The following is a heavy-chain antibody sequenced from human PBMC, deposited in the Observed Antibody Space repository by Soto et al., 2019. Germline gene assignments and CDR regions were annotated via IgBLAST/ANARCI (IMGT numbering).Heavy chain of an antibody. CDR2: IYYSGST. CDR1: GGSISSSSYY. Sequence: QLQLQESGPGLVKPSETLSLTCTVSGGSISSSSYYWGWIRQPPGKGLEWIGSIYYSGSTYYNPSLKSRVTISVDASKNQFSLKLRSVTAADTAVYYCARERSPWTYQLLLGIDYWGQGTLVTVSS. D-gene: IGHD2-2*01. CDR3: ARERSPWTYQLLLGIDY. J-gene: IGHJ4*02. V-gene: IGHV4-39*01.